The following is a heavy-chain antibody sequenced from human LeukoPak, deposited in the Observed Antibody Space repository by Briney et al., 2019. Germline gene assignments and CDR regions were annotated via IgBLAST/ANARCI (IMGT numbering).Heavy chain of an antibody. J-gene: IGHJ3*02. CDR1: GFTFSSYA. CDR3: ARDGGTAMVFGAFDI. Sequence: GGSLRLSCAASGFTFSSYAMHWVRQAPGKGLEYVSAISSNGGSTYYANSVKGRFTISRDNSKNTLYLQMGSLRAEDMAVYHCARDGGTAMVFGAFDIWGQGTMVTVSS. D-gene: IGHD5-18*01. V-gene: IGHV3-64*01. CDR2: ISSNGGST.